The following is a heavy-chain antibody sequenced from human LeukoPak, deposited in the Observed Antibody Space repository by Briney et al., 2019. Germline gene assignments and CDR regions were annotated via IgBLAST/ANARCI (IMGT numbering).Heavy chain of an antibody. CDR3: AKERIAALYYFDY. CDR1: GFTFSNAW. D-gene: IGHD6-6*01. Sequence: PGGSLRLSCAASGFTFSNAWMRWVRQAPGKGLEWVSAISGSGGSTYYADSVKGRFTISRDNSKNTLYLQMNSLRAEDTAVYYCAKERIAALYYFDYWGQGTLVTVSS. V-gene: IGHV3-23*01. J-gene: IGHJ4*02. CDR2: ISGSGGST.